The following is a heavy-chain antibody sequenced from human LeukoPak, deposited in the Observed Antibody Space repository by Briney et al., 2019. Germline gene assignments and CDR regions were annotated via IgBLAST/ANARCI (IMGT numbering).Heavy chain of an antibody. J-gene: IGHJ3*02. CDR3: AKDRYDILTREDAFDI. D-gene: IGHD3-9*01. V-gene: IGHV3-23*01. CDR1: GFNFDDYA. CDR2: ISGSGGGT. Sequence: PGGSLRLSCAASGFNFDDYAMHWVRQAPGKGLEWVSAISGSGGGTYYADSVKGRFTISRDNSKNTLYLQMNSLRAEDTAVYYCAKDRYDILTREDAFDIWGQGTMVTVS.